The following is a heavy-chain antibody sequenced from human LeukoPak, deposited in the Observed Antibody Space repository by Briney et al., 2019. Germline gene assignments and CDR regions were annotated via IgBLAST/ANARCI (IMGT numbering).Heavy chain of an antibody. Sequence: ASVKVSCKASGYTFTGYYMHWVRQAPGQGLEWMGWINPNSGGTNYAQKFQGRVTMTRDTSISTAYMELSRLRPDDTAVYYCASSVVPAGYMDVWGKGTTVTVSS. CDR1: GYTFTGYY. D-gene: IGHD2-2*01. CDR2: INPNSGGT. J-gene: IGHJ6*03. V-gene: IGHV1-2*02. CDR3: ASSVVPAGYMDV.